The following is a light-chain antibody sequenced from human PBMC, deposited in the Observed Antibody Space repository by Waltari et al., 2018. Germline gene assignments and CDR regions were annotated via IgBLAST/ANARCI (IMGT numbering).Light chain of an antibody. Sequence: EIVLTQSPGHLSLSPGERATLHCRASQGFSRALAWYQQKPGQAPRLLIYDASTRAIGIPDRFSGGGSGTDFSLTISRLEPEDFAVYYCQHYGRCPGAFGLVSTVEIK. CDR2: DAS. CDR3: QHYGRCPGA. CDR1: QGFSRA. V-gene: IGKV3-20*01. J-gene: IGKJ1*01.